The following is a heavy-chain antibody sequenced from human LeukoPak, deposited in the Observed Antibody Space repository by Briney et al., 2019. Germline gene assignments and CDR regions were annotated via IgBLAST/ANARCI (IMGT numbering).Heavy chain of an antibody. CDR1: GFTLSSYS. J-gene: IGHJ4*02. Sequence: AGGSLRLSCAASGFTLSSYSMNWVRQAPGKGLGWVSSISSGSSYIYYADSVKGRFTISRDNAKNSLYLQMNSLRAEDTAVYYCARSPRGYSSGYHSNHFDYWGQGTLVTVSS. CDR2: ISSGSSYI. V-gene: IGHV3-21*01. D-gene: IGHD5-18*01. CDR3: ARSPRGYSSGYHSNHFDY.